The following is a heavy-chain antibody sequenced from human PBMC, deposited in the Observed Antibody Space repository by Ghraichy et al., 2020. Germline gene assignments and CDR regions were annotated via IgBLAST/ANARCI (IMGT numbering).Heavy chain of an antibody. V-gene: IGHV4-34*01. D-gene: IGHD2-2*01. CDR2: INHSGST. CDR3: ARHGSAGDCSSTSCYDRYAFDI. J-gene: IGHJ3*02. CDR1: GGSFSGYY. Sequence: SETLSLTCAVYGGSFSGYYWSWIRQPPGKGLEWIGEINHSGSTNYNPSLKSRVTISVDTSKNQFSLKLSSVTAADTAVYYCARHGSAGDCSSTSCYDRYAFDIWGQGTMVTVSS.